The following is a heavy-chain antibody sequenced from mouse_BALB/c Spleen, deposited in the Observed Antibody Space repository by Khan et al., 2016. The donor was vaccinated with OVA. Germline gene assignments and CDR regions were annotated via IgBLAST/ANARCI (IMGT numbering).Heavy chain of an antibody. CDR2: ISSGSSTI. CDR3: ARASYYYVDY. J-gene: IGHJ2*01. D-gene: IGHD2-12*01. V-gene: IGHV5-17*02. CDR1: GFTFSGFG. Sequence: EVELVESGGGLVQPGGSRKLSCAAPGFTFSGFGMHWVRPAPEKGLEWDAYISSGSSTIYYADPVKGRCTSARDNPKNTLFLQMARLRSEETAMYSWARASYYYVDYWGEGTTVTVSS.